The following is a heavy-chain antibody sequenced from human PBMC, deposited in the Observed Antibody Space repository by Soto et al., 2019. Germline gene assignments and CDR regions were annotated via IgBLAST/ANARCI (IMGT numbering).Heavy chain of an antibody. J-gene: IGHJ5*02. CDR1: GYSFTNND. Sequence: ASVKVSCKASGYSFTNNDVSWVRQATGQGLEWMGWMNPGSGDTGYAQKFQGRVTMTRDISIATAYMELSSLRSDDTAIYYCARMEAFGSLNWFDPWVREPWSPSP. CDR3: ARMEAFGSLNWFDP. D-gene: IGHD3-10*01. V-gene: IGHV1-8*01. CDR2: MNPGSGDT.